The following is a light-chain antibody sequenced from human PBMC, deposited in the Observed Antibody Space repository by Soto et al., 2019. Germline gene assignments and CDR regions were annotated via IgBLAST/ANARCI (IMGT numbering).Light chain of an antibody. J-gene: IGKJ5*01. CDR2: GAT. Sequence: EIVLTQSPGTLSLSPGERATLSCRASQSVSSSYLAWYQQKPGQAPRLLIYGATKRTSGTPDRFSGTGSETAFTLAIRRLEPGDFAVYYCQQYVTSPAITFGQGTRREIK. V-gene: IGKV3-20*01. CDR3: QQYVTSPAIT. CDR1: QSVSSSY.